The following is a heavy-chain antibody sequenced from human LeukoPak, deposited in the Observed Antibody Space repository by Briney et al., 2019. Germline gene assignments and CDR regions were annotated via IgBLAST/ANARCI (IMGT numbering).Heavy chain of an antibody. V-gene: IGHV3-30*18. CDR2: ISYDGSNK. D-gene: IGHD3-22*01. CDR1: GFTFSSYG. Sequence: PGWSLRLSCAASGFTFSSYGMHWVRQAPGKGLEWVAVISYDGSNKYYADSVKGRFTISRDNSKNTLYLQMNSLRAEDTAVYYCAKVKYYDSSGYQDNLFDYWGQGTLVTVSS. J-gene: IGHJ4*02. CDR3: AKVKYYDSSGYQDNLFDY.